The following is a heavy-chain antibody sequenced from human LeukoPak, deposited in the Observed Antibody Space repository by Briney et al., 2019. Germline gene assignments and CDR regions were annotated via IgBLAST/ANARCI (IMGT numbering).Heavy chain of an antibody. CDR2: ITGSSSSI. V-gene: IGHV3-48*01. D-gene: IGHD6-13*01. CDR1: EFTFSSSG. CDR3: AREPTYTSSWFASCDY. J-gene: IGHJ4*02. Sequence: GGSLRLSCAASEFTFSSSGMHWVRQAPGKGLEWVSYITGSSSSIYYADSVKGRFTISRDNAKNSLYLQMNSLRAEDTAVYYCAREPTYTSSWFASCDYWGQGTPVTVSS.